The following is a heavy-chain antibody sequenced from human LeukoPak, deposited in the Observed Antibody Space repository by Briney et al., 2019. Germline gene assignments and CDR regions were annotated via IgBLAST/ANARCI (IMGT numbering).Heavy chain of an antibody. CDR2: LSGSGGST. J-gene: IGHJ4*02. D-gene: IGHD3-22*01. V-gene: IGHV3-23*01. Sequence: QTGGSLRLSCAASGFTFSNYEMHWVRQAPGKGLEWVAGLSGSGGSTNYADSVKGRFTISRDNAKNTLYLQMNSLRAEDTAVYFCAKRGVVIRVILVGFHKEAYYFDSWGQGVLVTVSS. CDR3: AKRGVVIRVILVGFHKEAYYFDS. CDR1: GFTFSNYE.